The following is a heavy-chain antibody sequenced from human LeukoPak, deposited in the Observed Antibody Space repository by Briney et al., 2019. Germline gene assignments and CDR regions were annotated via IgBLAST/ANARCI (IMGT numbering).Heavy chain of an antibody. V-gene: IGHV4-61*01. D-gene: IGHD1-7*01. J-gene: IGHJ4*02. CDR1: GASISSGSYY. CDR2: IYYSGST. CDR3: ARDPELRGYFDY. Sequence: SQTLSLTCAVSGASISSGSYYWSWIRQPPGKGLEWIGYIYYSGSTNYNPSLKSRVTISVDTSKNQFSLKLSSVTAADTAVYYCARDPELRGYFDYWGQGTLVTVSS.